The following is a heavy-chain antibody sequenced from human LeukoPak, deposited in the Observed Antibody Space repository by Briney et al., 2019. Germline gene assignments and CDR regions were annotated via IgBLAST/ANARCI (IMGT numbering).Heavy chain of an antibody. V-gene: IGHV3-30*04. CDR2: ISHDGRNK. CDR3: ARGSHQDYFGSMTYLFDY. Sequence: GRSLRLSCAASGFTFSSYTIHWVRQAPGKGLEWVTLISHDGRNKNYADSVRGRFTTSRDNSKKTLYLEVNSLRPEDTAAYYCARGSHQDYFGSMTYLFDYWGQGILVTVSS. D-gene: IGHD3-10*01. CDR1: GFTFSSYT. J-gene: IGHJ4*02.